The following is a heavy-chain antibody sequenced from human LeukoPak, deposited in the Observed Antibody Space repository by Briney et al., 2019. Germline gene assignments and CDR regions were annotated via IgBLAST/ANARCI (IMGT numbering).Heavy chain of an antibody. D-gene: IGHD6-6*01. CDR3: ARRRGGSSFGWFDP. V-gene: IGHV1-2*02. CDR2: INPNSGGT. Sequence: ASVKVSCKASGYTFTGYYMHWVRQAPGQGLEWMGWINPNSGGTNYAQKFQGRVTMTRDTSISTAYVELSRLRSDDTAVYYCARRRGGSSFGWFDPWGQGTLVTVSS. CDR1: GYTFTGYY. J-gene: IGHJ5*02.